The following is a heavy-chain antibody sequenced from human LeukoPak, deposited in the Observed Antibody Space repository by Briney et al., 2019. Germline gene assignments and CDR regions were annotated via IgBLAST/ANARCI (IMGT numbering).Heavy chain of an antibody. CDR2: IYYSGST. Sequence: SQTLSLTCTVSGGSISSGGYYWSWIRQHPGKGLEWIGYIYYSGSTYYNPPLKSRVTISVDTSKNQFSLKLSSVTAADTAVYYCARGGAYGSGTFDYWGQGTLVTVSS. CDR1: GGSISSGGYY. V-gene: IGHV4-31*03. D-gene: IGHD3-10*01. J-gene: IGHJ4*02. CDR3: ARGGAYGSGTFDY.